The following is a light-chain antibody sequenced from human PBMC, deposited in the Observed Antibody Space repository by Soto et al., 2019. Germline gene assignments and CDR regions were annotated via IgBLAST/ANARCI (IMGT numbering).Light chain of an antibody. CDR3: QQFKRYSS. J-gene: IGKJ4*01. CDR2: DAS. V-gene: IGKV1-5*01. Sequence: DIRMTQSPSTLSASVGDRVTITCRASQSISGWLAWYQQKPGKAPKLLIYDASSLKNGVPSRFSDSESGTQFTLTISSLQADDSATYYCQQFKRYSSFGGGTKVEIK. CDR1: QSISGW.